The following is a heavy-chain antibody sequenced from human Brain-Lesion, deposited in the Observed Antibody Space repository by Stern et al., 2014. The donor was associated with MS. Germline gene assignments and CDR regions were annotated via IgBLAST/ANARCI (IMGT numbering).Heavy chain of an antibody. CDR2: INPNTGGT. D-gene: IGHD3-3*01. J-gene: IGHJ6*02. Sequence: AQLVESGAEVKKPGASVKVSCKTSGYIFTGYYIHWVRQAPGQGLEWMAWINPNTGGTKYEQKFQGRVTMSRDTSISTAYVELSSLTSDDTAVYYCARDQRGITIFGVVTDYYYLGMDVWGQGTTVTVSS. CDR1: GYIFTGYY. CDR3: ARDQRGITIFGVVTDYYYLGMDV. V-gene: IGHV1-2*02.